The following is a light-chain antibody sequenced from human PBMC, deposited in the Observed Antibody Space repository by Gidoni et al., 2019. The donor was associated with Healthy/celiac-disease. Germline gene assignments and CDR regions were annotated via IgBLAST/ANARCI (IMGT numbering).Light chain of an antibody. Sequence: ETVMMQSPAALSVSPGERATLSCRASQGISSNLAWYQQKPGQAPKLLIYGASTRATGIPARFSGSGSGTEFTLTISSLQSEDFAVYYCQQYNNWPETFGQGTKVEIK. CDR1: QGISSN. CDR2: GAS. J-gene: IGKJ1*01. V-gene: IGKV3-15*01. CDR3: QQYNNWPET.